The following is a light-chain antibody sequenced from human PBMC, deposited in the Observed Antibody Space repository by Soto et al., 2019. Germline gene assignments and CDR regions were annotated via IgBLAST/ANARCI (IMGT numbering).Light chain of an antibody. CDR2: GSS. Sequence: ETVMTQSPATLSVSPGERATXSCRXSQSVNSDLAWYQKKPGQAPRLLIYGSSTRATGIPARFSGGGSGTEFTLTISSLQSEDFAVYYCQQNNNWPRTFGQGTKVEMK. J-gene: IGKJ1*01. CDR1: QSVNSD. V-gene: IGKV3-15*01. CDR3: QQNNNWPRT.